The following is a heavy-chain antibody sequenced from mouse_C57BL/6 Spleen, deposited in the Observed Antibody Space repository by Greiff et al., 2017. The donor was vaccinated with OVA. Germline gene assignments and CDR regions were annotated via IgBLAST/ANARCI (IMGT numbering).Heavy chain of an antibody. D-gene: IGHD2-3*01. CDR3: ARGDDGYYPWYFDV. J-gene: IGHJ1*03. Sequence: QVQLQQPGAELARPGASVKLSCKASGYTFTSYGISWVKQRTGQGLEWIGEIYPRSGNTYYNEKFKGKATLTADKSSSTAYMELRSLTSEDSAVYFCARGDDGYYPWYFDVWGTGTTVTVSS. CDR1: GYTFTSYG. CDR2: IYPRSGNT. V-gene: IGHV1-81*01.